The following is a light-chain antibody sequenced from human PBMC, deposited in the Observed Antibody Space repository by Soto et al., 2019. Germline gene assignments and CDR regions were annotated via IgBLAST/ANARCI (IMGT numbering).Light chain of an antibody. Sequence: AIQMTQSPSSLSASVGDRVTITCRASQGIRNDLGWYQQKPGKAPNLLIYGASRLGSGVPLRFSGSGSGTDFTLTISSLQPEDFATYYCLQQFDYPRTFGQGTKVEIK. CDR3: LQQFDYPRT. V-gene: IGKV1-6*01. J-gene: IGKJ1*01. CDR1: QGIRND. CDR2: GAS.